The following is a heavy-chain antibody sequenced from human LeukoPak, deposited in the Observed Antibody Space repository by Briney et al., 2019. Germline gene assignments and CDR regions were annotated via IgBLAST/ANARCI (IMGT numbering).Heavy chain of an antibody. CDR3: ARQVVVVPAAEAFDI. CDR1: GGSISSSSYY. D-gene: IGHD2-2*01. J-gene: IGHJ3*02. Sequence: SETLSLTCTVSGGSISSSSYYWGWIRQPPGKGLEWIGEINHSGSTNYNPSLKSRVTISVDTSKNQFSLKLSSVTAADTAVHYCARQVVVVPAAEAFDIWGQGTMVTVSS. CDR2: INHSGST. V-gene: IGHV4-39*01.